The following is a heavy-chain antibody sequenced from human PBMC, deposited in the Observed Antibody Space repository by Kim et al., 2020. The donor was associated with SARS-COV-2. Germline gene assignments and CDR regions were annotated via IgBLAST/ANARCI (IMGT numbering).Heavy chain of an antibody. D-gene: IGHD3-10*01. CDR3: ARVGGSGTYYGMDV. J-gene: IGHJ6*02. V-gene: IGHV3-13*01. Sequence: PGSVKGRFTISRENAKHSLYLQMNSLRAGDTAVYYCARVGGSGTYYGMDVWGQGTTVTVSS.